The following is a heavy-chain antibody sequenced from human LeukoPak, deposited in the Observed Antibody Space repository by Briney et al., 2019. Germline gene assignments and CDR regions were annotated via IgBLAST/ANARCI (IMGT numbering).Heavy chain of an antibody. J-gene: IGHJ5*02. CDR3: AKLGGNHEVVPAAIRWFDP. CDR1: GYTFTSYD. CDR2: MNPNSGNT. Sequence: GASVKVSCKASGYTFTSYDINWVRQATGQGLEWMGWMNPNSGNTGYAQKFQGRVTMTRNTSISTAYMELSSLRSEDTAVYYCAKLGGNHEVVPAAIRWFDPWGQGTLVTVSS. V-gene: IGHV1-8*01. D-gene: IGHD2-2*02.